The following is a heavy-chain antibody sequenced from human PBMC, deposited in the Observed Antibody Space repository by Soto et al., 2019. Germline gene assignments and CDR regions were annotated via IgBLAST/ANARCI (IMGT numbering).Heavy chain of an antibody. CDR3: ARAVKSNKRTRDPYNWFDP. CDR2: INHSGST. CDR1: GGSFSGYY. J-gene: IGHJ5*02. V-gene: IGHV4-34*01. Sequence: SETLSLTCSVYGGSFSGYYWSWIRQPPGKGLEWIGEINHSGSTNYNPSLKSRVTISVDTSKNQFSLKLSSVTAADTAVYYCARAVKSNKRTRDPYNWFDPWGQVTLVTVSS.